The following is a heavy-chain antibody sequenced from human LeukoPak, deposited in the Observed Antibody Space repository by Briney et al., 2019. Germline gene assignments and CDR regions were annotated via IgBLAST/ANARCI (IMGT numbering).Heavy chain of an antibody. V-gene: IGHV3-30-3*01. Sequence: PGRSLRLSCAASGFTFSSYAMHWVRQAPGKGLEWVAVISYDGSNKYYADSVKGRFTISRDNSKNTLYLQMNSLTAEDTAVYYCARDQIVATGGFDYWGQGTLVTVSS. CDR3: ARDQIVATGGFDY. D-gene: IGHD5-12*01. CDR1: GFTFSSYA. J-gene: IGHJ4*02. CDR2: ISYDGSNK.